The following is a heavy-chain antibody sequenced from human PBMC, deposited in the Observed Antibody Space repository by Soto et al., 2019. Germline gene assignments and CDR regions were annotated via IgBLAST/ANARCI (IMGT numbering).Heavy chain of an antibody. CDR1: GFTFSNYA. D-gene: IGHD3-10*01. J-gene: IGHJ6*02. Sequence: PGGSLRLSCVASGFTFSNYAMHWVRQAPGKGLEWVAIVSYDGDNEYYADPVRGRFFISRDNSKNTLYLQMNSLRAEDTAVYYCAKDLTMVRGVIYYGMDVWGQGTTGTVSS. V-gene: IGHV3-30*18. CDR3: AKDLTMVRGVIYYGMDV. CDR2: VSYDGDNE.